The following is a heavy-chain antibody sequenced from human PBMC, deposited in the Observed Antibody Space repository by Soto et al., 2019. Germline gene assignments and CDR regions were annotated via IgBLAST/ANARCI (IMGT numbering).Heavy chain of an antibody. D-gene: IGHD1-7*01. V-gene: IGHV6-1*01. Sequence: SQTLSLTCAISGDSVSSNSAAWNWIRLSPSRGLEWLARTYYRSRWYNDYAESVRSRITVNPDTSKNQFSLQLTSVTPEDTAVYYCAGTTSHQWYYMDVWGKGTTVTVSS. CDR1: GDSVSSNSAA. J-gene: IGHJ6*03. CDR2: TYYRSRWYN. CDR3: AGTTSHQWYYMDV.